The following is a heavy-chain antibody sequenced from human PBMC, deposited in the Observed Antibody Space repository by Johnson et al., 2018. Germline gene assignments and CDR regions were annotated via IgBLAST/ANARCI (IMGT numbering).Heavy chain of an antibody. D-gene: IGHD4-17*01. J-gene: IGHJ4*02. CDR2: IRGVDDTS. V-gene: IGHV3-23*04. CDR1: GFTFRSYA. CDR3: VRQNWDYGDRNDY. Sequence: VQLVQSGGGLVQPGGSLRLSCAASGFTFRSYAMSWVRQAPGEGLEWLSTIRGVDDTSHYADSVKGRFTISRDNSNNMVYLQMNDLRAEETALYYCVRQNWDYGDRNDYWGQGTLVTVSS.